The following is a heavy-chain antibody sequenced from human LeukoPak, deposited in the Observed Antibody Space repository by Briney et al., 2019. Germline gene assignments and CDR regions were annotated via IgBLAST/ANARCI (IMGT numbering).Heavy chain of an antibody. Sequence: PSETLSLTCTVSGGSISSYYWSWIRQPPGKGLEWIGYIYYSGSTNYNPSLKSRVTISVDTSKNQFSLKLSSVTAADTAVYYCARRGPNSGYARGWNFDLWGRGTLVTVSS. V-gene: IGHV4-59*08. CDR3: ARRGPNSGYARGWNFDL. CDR1: GGSISSYY. D-gene: IGHD5-12*01. CDR2: IYYSGST. J-gene: IGHJ2*01.